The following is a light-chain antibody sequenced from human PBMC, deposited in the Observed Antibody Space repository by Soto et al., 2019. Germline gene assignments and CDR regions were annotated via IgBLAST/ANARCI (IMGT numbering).Light chain of an antibody. CDR2: DVS. CDR1: SSDVRGYNY. Sequence: QSALTQPASVSGSPGQSITISCTGTSSDVRGYNYVSWYQQHPGKAPKLMIYDVSNRPSGVSNRFSGSKSGNTASLTISGLQAEDEADYYCSSYTSSSTFHVVFGGGTKVTVL. CDR3: SSYTSSSTFHVV. V-gene: IGLV2-14*01. J-gene: IGLJ2*01.